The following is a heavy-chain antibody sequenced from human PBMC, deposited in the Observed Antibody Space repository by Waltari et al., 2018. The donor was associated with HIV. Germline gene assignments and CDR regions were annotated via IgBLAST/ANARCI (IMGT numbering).Heavy chain of an antibody. D-gene: IGHD1-26*01. J-gene: IGHJ4*02. Sequence: QVHLVQSGAEMQKPGASVKVSCKASGYTFISYGISWVRQAPGHGLEWMGWISTYNANTNYARSLQGRVTMTTDTSTTTAYMELRSLTSDDTAVYYCARDGLRYSGAFYSDYWGQGTLVTVSS. CDR1: GYTFISYG. CDR2: ISTYNANT. V-gene: IGHV1-18*01. CDR3: ARDGLRYSGAFYSDY.